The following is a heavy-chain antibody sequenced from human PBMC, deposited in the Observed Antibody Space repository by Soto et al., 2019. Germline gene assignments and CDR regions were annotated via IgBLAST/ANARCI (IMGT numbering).Heavy chain of an antibody. Sequence: SVKVSCKASGGTFSSYAISWVRQAPGQGLEWMGGIIPIFGTANYAQKFQGRVMITADESTSTAYMELSSLRSEDTAVYYCASRVHSSGWTNWFDPWGQGTLVTVSS. D-gene: IGHD6-19*01. J-gene: IGHJ5*02. V-gene: IGHV1-69*13. CDR3: ASRVHSSGWTNWFDP. CDR1: GGTFSSYA. CDR2: IIPIFGTA.